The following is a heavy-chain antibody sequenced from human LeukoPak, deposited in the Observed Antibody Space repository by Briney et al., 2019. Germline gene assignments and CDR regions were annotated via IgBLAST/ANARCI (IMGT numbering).Heavy chain of an antibody. CDR3: ARDRGYCSSTSCYTTSDY. Sequence: ASVKVSCKASGYTFTGYYMHWVRQAPGQGLEWMGWINPNSGGTNYAQKFQGRVTMTRDTSISTAYMELSRLRSDDTAVYYCARDRGYCSSTSCYTTSDYWGQGTLVTVSS. CDR2: INPNSGGT. CDR1: GYTFTGYY. D-gene: IGHD2-2*02. V-gene: IGHV1-2*02. J-gene: IGHJ4*02.